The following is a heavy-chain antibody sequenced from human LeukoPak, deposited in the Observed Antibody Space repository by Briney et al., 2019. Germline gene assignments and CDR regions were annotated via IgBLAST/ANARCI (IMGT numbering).Heavy chain of an antibody. V-gene: IGHV4-39*07. J-gene: IGHJ4*02. CDR2: IYYSGST. D-gene: IGHD3-22*01. CDR3: ARDHYYDSSGYDY. CDR1: GGSISSSSSY. Sequence: SETLSLTCTVSGGSISSSSSYWGWIRQPPGKGLEWIGSIYYSGSTYYNPSLKSRVTISVDTSKNQFSLKLSSVTAADTAVYYCARDHYYDSSGYDYWGQGTLVTVSS.